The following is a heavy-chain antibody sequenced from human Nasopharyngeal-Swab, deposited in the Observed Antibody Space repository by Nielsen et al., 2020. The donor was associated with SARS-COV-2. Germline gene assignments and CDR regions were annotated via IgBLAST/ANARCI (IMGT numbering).Heavy chain of an antibody. V-gene: IGHV3-73*01. J-gene: IGHJ3*02. CDR2: IRSKVNSYAT. CDR3: TRVNPISGSYYDALDI. Sequence: GRSLRLSCAASGFTFSVSSLNWVRQASGKGLEWVGRIRSKVNSYATTYGVSVKGRFTIPRDDSKNTAYLQMNSLKTEDTAMYYCTRVNPISGSYYDALDIWGQGTMVTVSS. D-gene: IGHD1-26*01. CDR1: GFTFSVSS.